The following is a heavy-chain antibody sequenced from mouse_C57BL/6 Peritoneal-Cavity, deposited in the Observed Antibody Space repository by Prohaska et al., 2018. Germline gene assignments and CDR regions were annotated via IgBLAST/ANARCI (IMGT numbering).Heavy chain of an antibody. V-gene: IGHV1-15*01. J-gene: IGHJ2*01. CDR3: TSGVYYVP. CDR2: IDPETGGT. CDR1: GYTFTDYE. Sequence: GAELVRPGASVTLSCTASGYTFTDYEMHWVKQTPVHGLEWIGAIDPETGGTAYNQKFKGKAILTADKSSSTAYMELRSLTSEDSAVYYCTSGVYYVPWGQGTTLTVSS. D-gene: IGHD2-1*01.